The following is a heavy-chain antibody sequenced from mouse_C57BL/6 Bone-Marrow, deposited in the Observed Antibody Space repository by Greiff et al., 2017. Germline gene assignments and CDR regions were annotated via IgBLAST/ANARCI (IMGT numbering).Heavy chain of an antibody. D-gene: IGHD2-4*01. CDR3: AREGYDYDGVYAMDY. CDR1: GYTFTSYW. V-gene: IGHV1-59*01. J-gene: IGHJ4*01. CDR2: IDPSDSYT. Sequence: VQLQQSGAELVRPGTSVKLSCKASGYTFTSYWMHWVKQRPGQGLEWIGVIDPSDSYTNYNQKFKGKATLTVDTSSSPAYMQLSSLTSEDSAVYYCAREGYDYDGVYAMDYWGQGTSVTVSS.